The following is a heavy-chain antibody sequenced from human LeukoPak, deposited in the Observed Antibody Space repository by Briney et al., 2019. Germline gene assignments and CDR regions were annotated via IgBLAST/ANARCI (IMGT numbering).Heavy chain of an antibody. D-gene: IGHD3-10*01. CDR2: IRSKAYGGTT. Sequence: GGSLRLSCAASGFTFSSYAMSWVRQAPGKGLEWVGFIRSKAYGGTTEYAASVKGRFTISGDDSKSIAYLQMSSLKTEDTAVYYCARAGVSSGGMDVWGQGTTVTVSS. CDR1: GFTFSSYA. V-gene: IGHV3-49*04. CDR3: ARAGVSSGGMDV. J-gene: IGHJ6*02.